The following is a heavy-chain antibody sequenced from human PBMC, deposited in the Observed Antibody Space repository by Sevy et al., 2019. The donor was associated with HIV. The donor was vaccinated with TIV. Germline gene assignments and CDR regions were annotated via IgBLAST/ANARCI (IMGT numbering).Heavy chain of an antibody. V-gene: IGHV3-23*01. J-gene: IGHJ4*02. CDR1: GFTFSSYA. CDR3: AKERGVPWGAYYFDY. D-gene: IGHD1-1*01. Sequence: RLSCAASGFTFSSYAMSWVRQAPGKGLEWVSGISGSGGSTYYADSVKGRFTISRDNSKNTLYRQMNSLRAEDTAVYYCAKERGVPWGAYYFDYWGQGTLVTVSS. CDR2: ISGSGGST.